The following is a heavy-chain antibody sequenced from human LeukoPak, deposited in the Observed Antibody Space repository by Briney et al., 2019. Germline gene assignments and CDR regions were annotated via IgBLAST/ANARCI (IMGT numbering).Heavy chain of an antibody. J-gene: IGHJ6*02. CDR3: ARARGIVVVPAATYGMDV. D-gene: IGHD2-2*01. CDR1: GYTFTSYD. V-gene: IGHV1-8*01. Sequence: GASVKVSCKASGYTFTSYDINWVRQAPGQGLEWMGWMNPNSGNTGYAQKFQGSVTMTRNTSISTAYMELSSLRSEDTAVYYCARARGIVVVPAATYGMDVWGQGTTVTVSS. CDR2: MNPNSGNT.